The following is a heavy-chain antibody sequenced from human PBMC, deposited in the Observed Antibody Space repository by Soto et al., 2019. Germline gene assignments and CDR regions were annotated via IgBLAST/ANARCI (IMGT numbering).Heavy chain of an antibody. CDR1: GYTFTSYG. CDR2: ISAYNGNT. V-gene: IGHV1-18*01. Sequence: QVQLVQSGAEVKKPGASVKVSCKASGYTFTSYGISWVRQAPGQGLEWMGWISAYNGNTNYAQKLQGRVTMTTDTSTSTAYMELRSLRSDDTAVYYCAREGYCSGGSCYQFRLLYYYGMDVWGQGTTVTVSS. CDR3: AREGYCSGGSCYQFRLLYYYGMDV. D-gene: IGHD2-15*01. J-gene: IGHJ6*02.